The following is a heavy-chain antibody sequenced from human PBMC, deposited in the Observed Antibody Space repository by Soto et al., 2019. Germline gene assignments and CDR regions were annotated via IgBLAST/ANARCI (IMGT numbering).Heavy chain of an antibody. V-gene: IGHV3-21*01. CDR1: VFTFISYS. Sequence: PGGSLRLSCAASVFTFISYSMNWVRQAPGKGLEWVSSISSSSSYIYYADSVKGRFTISRDNAKNSLYLQMNSLRAEDTAVYYCARGPEEWELRSESDYWGQGTLVTVSS. CDR2: ISSSSSYI. CDR3: ARGPEEWELRSESDY. D-gene: IGHD1-26*01. J-gene: IGHJ4*02.